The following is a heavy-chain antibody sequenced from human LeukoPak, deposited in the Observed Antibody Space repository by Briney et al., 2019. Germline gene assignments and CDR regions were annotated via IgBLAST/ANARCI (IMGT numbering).Heavy chain of an antibody. J-gene: IGHJ4*02. CDR3: ARALVEYYFDY. CDR2: IKQDGSEK. V-gene: IGHV3-7*01. D-gene: IGHD2-15*01. CDR1: GFTFSSYW. Sequence: PGGSLRLSCAASGFTFSSYWMSWVRQAPGKGLERVANIKQDGSEKYYVDSVKGRFTISRDNAKNSLYLQMNSLRAEDTTVYYCARALVEYYFDYWGQGTLVTVSS.